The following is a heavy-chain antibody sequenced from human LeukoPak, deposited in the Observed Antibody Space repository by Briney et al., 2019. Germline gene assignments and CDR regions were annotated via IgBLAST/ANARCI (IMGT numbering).Heavy chain of an antibody. CDR3: ARGFGVFYYYYYYMDV. D-gene: IGHD3-16*01. CDR1: GGSFSPYY. J-gene: IGHJ6*03. Sequence: SETLSLTCAVYGGSFSPYYWSWIRQPPGKGLEWIGEINHSGSTNYNPSLKSRVTISVDTSKNQFSLKLSSVTAADTAVYYCARGFGVFYYYYYYMDVWGKGTTVTVSS. CDR2: INHSGST. V-gene: IGHV4-34*01.